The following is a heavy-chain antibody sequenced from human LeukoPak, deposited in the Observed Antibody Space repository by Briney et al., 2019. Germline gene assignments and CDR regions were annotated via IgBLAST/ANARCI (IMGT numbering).Heavy chain of an antibody. CDR3: ARAPFWGGFRHNRIDY. CDR1: GGSFSGYY. V-gene: IGHV4-34*01. J-gene: IGHJ4*02. CDR2: INHSGST. Sequence: SETLSLTCAVYGGSFSGYYWSWIRQPPGKGLEWIGEINHSGSTNYNPSLKSRVTISVDTSKNQFSLKLSSVTAADTAVYYCARAPFWGGFRHNRIDYWGQGTLVTVSS. D-gene: IGHD3-3*01.